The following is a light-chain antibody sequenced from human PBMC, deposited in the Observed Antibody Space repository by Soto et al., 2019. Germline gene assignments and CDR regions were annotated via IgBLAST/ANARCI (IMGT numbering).Light chain of an antibody. Sequence: QSALTQPASVSGSPGQSITISCTGTSSDVGAYNFVSWYQHHPGTAPKLMIYEVSNRPSGASNRFSGSKSGNTASLTISRLQTEDEADYYCYSYRGSNAWVFGGGTKLTVL. CDR1: SSDVGAYNF. CDR2: EVS. J-gene: IGLJ3*02. CDR3: YSYRGSNAWV. V-gene: IGLV2-14*01.